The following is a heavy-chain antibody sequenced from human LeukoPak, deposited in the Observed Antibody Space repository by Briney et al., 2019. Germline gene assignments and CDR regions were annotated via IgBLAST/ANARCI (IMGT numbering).Heavy chain of an antibody. CDR3: ARYPPPYDSSGYFDY. J-gene: IGHJ4*02. Sequence: GASVKVSCKASGYTFTSYDINWVRQATGQGLEWMGGIIPIFGTANYAQKFQGRVTITTDESTSTAYMELSSLRSEDTAVYYCARYPPPYDSSGYFDYWGQGTLVTVSS. CDR1: GYTFTSYD. CDR2: IIPIFGTA. V-gene: IGHV1-69*05. D-gene: IGHD3-22*01.